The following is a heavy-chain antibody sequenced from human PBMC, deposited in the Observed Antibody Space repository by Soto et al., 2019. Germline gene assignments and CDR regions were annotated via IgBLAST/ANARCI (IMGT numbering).Heavy chain of an antibody. Sequence: MQLVQSGPEVKKPGTSVKVSCKASGFTFTSSAMQWVRQARGQRLEWIGWIVVGSSNTKYAQKFQERVTITRDMSTSTVYRELSSLRAEDTAVYYCAADFPTVTTQYFDVWGRGALVTVSS. CDR3: AADFPTVTTQYFDV. V-gene: IGHV1-58*02. CDR1: GFTFTSSA. CDR2: IVVGSSNT. J-gene: IGHJ2*01. D-gene: IGHD4-17*01.